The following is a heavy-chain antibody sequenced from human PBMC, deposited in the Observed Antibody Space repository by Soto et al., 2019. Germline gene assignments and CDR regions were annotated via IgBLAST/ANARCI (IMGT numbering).Heavy chain of an antibody. CDR3: ARRVVVAATHYYYYYGMYV. CDR2: IDPSDSYT. CDR1: GCSFTSYW. D-gene: IGHD2-15*01. V-gene: IGHV5-10-1*01. Sequence: GESLKISCKGSGCSFTSYWISWVRQMPGKGLEWMGRIDPSDSYTNYSPSFQGHVTISADKSISTAYLQWSSLKASDTAMYYCARRVVVAATHYYYYYGMYVWGQETTVTVSS. J-gene: IGHJ6*02.